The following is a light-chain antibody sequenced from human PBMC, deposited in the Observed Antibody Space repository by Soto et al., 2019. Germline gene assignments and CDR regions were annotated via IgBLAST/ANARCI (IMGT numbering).Light chain of an antibody. CDR2: GAS. CDR3: QQYDTWPPLT. J-gene: IGKJ2*01. Sequence: EIVMTQSPATLSVSPGERATLSCRASQRISNHLAWYQQKGGQAPRLLIYGASTRATGIPARFSGSGSGTEFTHTISSLESEDSAVYYCQQYDTWPPLTFGQGTNLEIK. V-gene: IGKV3-15*01. CDR1: QRISNH.